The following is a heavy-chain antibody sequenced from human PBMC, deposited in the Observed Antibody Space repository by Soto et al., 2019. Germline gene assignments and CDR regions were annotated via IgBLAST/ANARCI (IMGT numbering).Heavy chain of an antibody. V-gene: IGHV4-59*01. CDR2: MFYGST. D-gene: IGHD1-26*01. CDR3: ARASGSYGVFDY. Sequence: QVQLQESGPGLVKPSETLSLTCTVSGASISSYYWSWIRQPPGKGLEWIGYMFYGSTNYNPSLKSRVTISVDTSKHQFSLKLRSVTAADTAVYYCARASGSYGVFDYWGQGTLVTVSS. CDR1: GASISSYY. J-gene: IGHJ4*02.